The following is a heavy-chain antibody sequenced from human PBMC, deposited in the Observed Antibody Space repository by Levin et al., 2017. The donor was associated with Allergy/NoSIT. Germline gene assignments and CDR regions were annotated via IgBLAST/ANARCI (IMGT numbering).Heavy chain of an antibody. CDR2: IYHSGPT. D-gene: IGHD2-15*01. V-gene: IGHV4-4*02. CDR3: ARVLLPMTVTEKYSAMGGFDS. Sequence: SETLSLTCTVSGGSLSSDNWWAWVRQSPENGLEWIGEIYHSGPTKYNPSLKTRVTISVDRSKNQFSLKLTSVTAADTAVYYCARVLLPMTVTEKYSAMGGFDSWGQGTLVSVS. J-gene: IGHJ4*02. CDR1: GGSLSSDNW.